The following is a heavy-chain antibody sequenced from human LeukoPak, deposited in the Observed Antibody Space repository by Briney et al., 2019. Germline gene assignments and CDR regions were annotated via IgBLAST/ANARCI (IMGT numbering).Heavy chain of an antibody. CDR1: GFTLSTYG. V-gene: IGHV3-30*03. D-gene: IGHD5-12*01. CDR3: ARAGGSRYGYAFDV. Sequence: PGRSLRLSCAASGFTLSTYGMHWVRQAPGKGLEWVAMISHDGNSKQNADFAKGRFTISRDNSENTLYLQMNSLRVEDTALFYCARAGGSRYGYAFDVWGQGTLVTVSS. J-gene: IGHJ3*01. CDR2: ISHDGNSK.